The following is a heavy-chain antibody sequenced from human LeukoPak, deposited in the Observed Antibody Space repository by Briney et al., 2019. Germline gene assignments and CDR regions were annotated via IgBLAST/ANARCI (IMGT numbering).Heavy chain of an antibody. J-gene: IGHJ4*02. D-gene: IGHD6-13*01. CDR2: IYTSGST. V-gene: IGHV4-61*02. CDR1: GGSISSGRYY. Sequence: SSETLSLTCTVSGGSISSGRYYWSWIRQPAGKGLEWIGRIYTSGSTNYNPSLESRVTISVDTAKNQFSLKLSSVTAADTAVYYCARETDSSSWYYFDYWGQGTLVTVSS. CDR3: ARETDSSSWYYFDY.